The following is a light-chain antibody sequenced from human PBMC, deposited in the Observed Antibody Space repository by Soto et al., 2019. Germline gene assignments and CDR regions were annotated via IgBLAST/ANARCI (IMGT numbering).Light chain of an antibody. J-gene: IGKJ1*01. CDR2: LGS. CDR3: MQSLQTPRA. Sequence: DIVMTQSPPSLPDTPGEPSSISCMSMQSLRHRNGFNYLDWYLLKPGQXPRLLIYLGSNRASGVPHRFSGSGSGTDFTLRISRVEDEDVGVYYCMQSLQTPRAFGQGTRWIS. V-gene: IGKV2-28*01. CDR1: QSLRHRNGFNY.